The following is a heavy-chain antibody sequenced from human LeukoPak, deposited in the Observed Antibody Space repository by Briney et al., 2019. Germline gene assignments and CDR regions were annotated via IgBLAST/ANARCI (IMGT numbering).Heavy chain of an antibody. V-gene: IGHV3-74*01. CDR1: GLTFSNYY. CDR3: VNLRHCTTSSCQP. CDR2: ISSDGSST. D-gene: IGHD2-2*01. Sequence: PGGSLRLSCAASGLTFSNYYMHWVRQAPGKGPVWVSRISSDGSSTSYADSVKGRFTISRDNAKNTLYLQMSSLRAEDTAVYHCVNLRHCTTSSCQPWGPGTLVTVSS. J-gene: IGHJ4*02.